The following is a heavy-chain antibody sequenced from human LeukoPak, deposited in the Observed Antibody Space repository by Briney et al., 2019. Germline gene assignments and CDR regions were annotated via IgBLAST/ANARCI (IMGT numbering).Heavy chain of an antibody. CDR1: GFTLSSNY. CDR2: IYSGGST. V-gene: IGHV3-66*02. CDR3: ARSREYCSGGSCCSYGYLDY. Sequence: GGSLRLSCAASGFTLSSNYTSWVRQAPWKGLEWVSVIYSGGSTYYADSVKGRFTISRDNSKNTLYLQMNSLGAEDTALYYCARSREYCSGGSCCSYGYLDYWGQGTLVTVSS. D-gene: IGHD2-15*01. J-gene: IGHJ4*02.